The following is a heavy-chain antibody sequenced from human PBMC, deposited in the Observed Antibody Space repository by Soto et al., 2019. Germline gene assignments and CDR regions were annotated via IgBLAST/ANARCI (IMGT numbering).Heavy chain of an antibody. Sequence: PSETLSLTCTVSGGSISSGGYYWSWIRQHPGKGLEWIGYFYYSGSTYYNPSLKSRVTISVDTSKNQFSLKLSSVTAADTAVYYCARGGAARPYYYYYYGMDVWGEGTGVTVSS. CDR2: FYYSGST. CDR3: ARGGAARPYYYYYYGMDV. J-gene: IGHJ6*04. D-gene: IGHD6-6*01. CDR1: GGSISSGGYY. V-gene: IGHV4-31*03.